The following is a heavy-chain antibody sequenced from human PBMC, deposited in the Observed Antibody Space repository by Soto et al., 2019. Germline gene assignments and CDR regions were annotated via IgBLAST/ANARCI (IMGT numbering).Heavy chain of an antibody. Sequence: EVQLVETGGGLIQPGGSLRLSCAASGFTVSSNYMSWVRQAPGKGLEWVSVIYSGGSTYYADSVKGRFTISRDNSKNTLYLQMNSLRAEDTAVYYCARDGISVYRGGIDVWGQGTTVTVSS. CDR1: GFTVSSNY. J-gene: IGHJ6*02. CDR3: ARDGISVYRGGIDV. D-gene: IGHD2-8*01. V-gene: IGHV3-53*02. CDR2: IYSGGST.